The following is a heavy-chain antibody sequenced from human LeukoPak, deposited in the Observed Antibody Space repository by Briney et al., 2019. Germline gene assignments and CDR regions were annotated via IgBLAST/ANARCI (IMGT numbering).Heavy chain of an antibody. V-gene: IGHV1-69*01. CDR2: IIPIFGTA. Sequence: ASVKVSCKASGGTFSSYAISWVRQAPGQGLEWMGGIIPIFGTANYAQKFQGRVTITAGESTSTAYMELSSLRSEDTAVYYCARPYATYYYYGMDVWGQGTTVTVSS. D-gene: IGHD2-2*01. CDR1: GGTFSSYA. J-gene: IGHJ6*02. CDR3: ARPYATYYYYGMDV.